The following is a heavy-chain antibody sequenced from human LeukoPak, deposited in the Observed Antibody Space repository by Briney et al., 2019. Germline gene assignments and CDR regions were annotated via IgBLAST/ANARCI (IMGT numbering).Heavy chain of an antibody. CDR3: AFTSFSVWGVFFSFYGMGV. V-gene: IGHV1-2*04. Sequence: ASVKVSCKASGYTFIDYYVHWVRQAPGQGLEWMGWINPNSGGTNYAQKFQGWVTMTRDTSISTAYMELSRLKFDDTAVYYCAFTSFSVWGVFFSFYGMGVGAKGPTVTFSS. D-gene: IGHD3-16*01. CDR1: GYTFIDYY. J-gene: IGHJ6*04. CDR2: INPNSGGT.